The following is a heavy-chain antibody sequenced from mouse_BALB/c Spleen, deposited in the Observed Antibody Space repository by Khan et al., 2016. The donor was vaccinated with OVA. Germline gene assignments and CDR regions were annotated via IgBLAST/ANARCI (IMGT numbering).Heavy chain of an antibody. CDR2: IWSDGKT. J-gene: IGHJ1*01. Sequence: QVQLKQSGPGLVAPSQSLSITCTISGFSLTSYGIHWVRQPPGKGLEWLVVIWSDGKTTYNSALKSRLNIIKDNSKSQVFLKMNSLQTDETAMYYCARQIFPGYFDVWGAGTTVTVSS. CDR3: ARQIFPGYFDV. CDR1: GFSLTSYG. V-gene: IGHV2-6-1*01.